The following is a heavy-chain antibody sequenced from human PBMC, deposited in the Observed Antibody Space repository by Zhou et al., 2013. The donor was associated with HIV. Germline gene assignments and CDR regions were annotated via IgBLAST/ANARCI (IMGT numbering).Heavy chain of an antibody. CDR2: VIPMFRET. J-gene: IGHJ4*02. CDR1: GGTFSVYS. D-gene: IGHD5-12*01. Sequence: QVQVVQSGAEVKKPGSSVKVSCKASGGTFSVYSIGWVRQAPGQGLEWMGGVIPMFRETKYAQKFQGRVTIIADGSIVYMELNSLRFDDTAVYYCAREGQSGHSGYGDWGQGTLVTVSS. CDR3: AREGQSGHSGYGD. V-gene: IGHV1-69*12.